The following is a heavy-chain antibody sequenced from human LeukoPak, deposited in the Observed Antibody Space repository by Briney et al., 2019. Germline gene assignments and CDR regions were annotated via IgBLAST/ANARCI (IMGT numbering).Heavy chain of an antibody. CDR3: AKGASKRAVVPAAISSDY. J-gene: IGHJ4*02. CDR1: GFTFSSYA. Sequence: GGSLRLSCAASGFTFSSYAMSWDRQAPGKGLEWVSAISGSGGSTYYADSVKGRFTISRDNSKNTLYLQMNSLRAEDTAVYYCAKGASKRAVVPAAISSDYWGQGTLVTVSS. CDR2: ISGSGGST. V-gene: IGHV3-23*01. D-gene: IGHD2-2*02.